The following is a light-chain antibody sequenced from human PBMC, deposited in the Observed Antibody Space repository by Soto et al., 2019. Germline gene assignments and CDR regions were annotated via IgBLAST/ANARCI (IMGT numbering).Light chain of an antibody. J-gene: IGLJ1*01. CDR1: SSDVGGYNY. CDR3: SSYTNINTRACV. CDR2: EVT. Sequence: QSALTQPRSVSGSPGQSVTISCTGTSSDVGGYNYVSWYQQHPGKAPKLMIYEVTDRPSGVSNRFSGSKSGNTASLTISGLQAEDEAEYYCSSYTNINTRACVFXTGTKLTVL. V-gene: IGLV2-14*01.